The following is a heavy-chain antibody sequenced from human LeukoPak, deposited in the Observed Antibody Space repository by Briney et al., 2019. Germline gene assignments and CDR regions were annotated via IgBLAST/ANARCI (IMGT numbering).Heavy chain of an antibody. CDR2: IYYSGST. V-gene: IGHV4-61*01. D-gene: IGHD3-10*01. CDR3: ARERPGVFDY. Sequence: SETLSLTCTVSGGSIGSSSYYWGWIRQPPGKGLEWIGYIYYSGSTNYNPSLKSRVTISVDTSKNQFSLKLSSVTAADTAVYYCARERPGVFDYWGQGTLVTVSS. CDR1: GGSIGSSSYY. J-gene: IGHJ4*02.